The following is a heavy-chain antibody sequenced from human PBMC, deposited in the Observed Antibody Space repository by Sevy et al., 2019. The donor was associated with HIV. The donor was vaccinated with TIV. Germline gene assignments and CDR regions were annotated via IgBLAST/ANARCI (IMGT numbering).Heavy chain of an antibody. J-gene: IGHJ4*02. CDR3: ARGQWGHLY. Sequence: SETPSLTCAVYGGSFSGFYWSWIRQPPGKGLEWIGEIIHTGNTNYNPSLKSRVTISVDTSKNQFSLNLTSGTAADTAVYYCARGQWGHLYWGQGTLVTVSS. CDR1: GGSFSGFY. CDR2: IIHTGNT. V-gene: IGHV4-34*01. D-gene: IGHD1-26*01.